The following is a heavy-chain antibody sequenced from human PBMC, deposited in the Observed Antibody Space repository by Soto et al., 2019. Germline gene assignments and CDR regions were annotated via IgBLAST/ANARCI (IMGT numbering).Heavy chain of an antibody. Sequence: GGSLRLSCAASGLTFNRYWMHWVRHAPGKGLVWVSHINTDGSNTNYADSVKGRFTFSRDNAKSTLFLQMNSLRDEDTAVYYCAREFCSGGNCYTYYFDPWGQGIPVTVSS. CDR3: AREFCSGGNCYTYYFDP. J-gene: IGHJ5*02. CDR2: INTDGSNT. CDR1: GLTFNRYW. V-gene: IGHV3-74*01. D-gene: IGHD2-15*01.